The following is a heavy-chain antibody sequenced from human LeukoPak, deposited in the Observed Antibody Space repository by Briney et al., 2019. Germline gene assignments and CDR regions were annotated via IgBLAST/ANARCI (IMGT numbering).Heavy chain of an antibody. D-gene: IGHD1-26*01. CDR3: ARVPPPPPIVGATWYYFDY. CDR1: AYSISSGYY. J-gene: IGHJ4*02. CDR2: IHHTGYT. V-gene: IGHV4-38-2*02. Sequence: SETLSLTCSVSAYSISSGYYWGWIRPPPGKGLEWIGSIHHTGYTFYNPSVKSRITISVETSKNQFSLKLSSVTAADTAMYYCARVPPPPPIVGATWYYFDYWGQGTLVTVSS.